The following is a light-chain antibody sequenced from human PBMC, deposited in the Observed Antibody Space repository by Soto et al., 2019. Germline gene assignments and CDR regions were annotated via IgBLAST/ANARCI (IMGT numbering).Light chain of an antibody. V-gene: IGKV4-1*01. CDR1: QGVIYSSNNKNY. CDR3: QQYYSNPWT. Sequence: DIVMTQSPDSLAVSLGERATINYKSSQGVIYSSNNKNYLAWYQQKQGQTPKLLIYWASTRESGVPDRFSGSGSGTDFTLTISRLQAEDVKVYYCQQYYSNPWTFGQGTKVDIK. CDR2: WAS. J-gene: IGKJ1*01.